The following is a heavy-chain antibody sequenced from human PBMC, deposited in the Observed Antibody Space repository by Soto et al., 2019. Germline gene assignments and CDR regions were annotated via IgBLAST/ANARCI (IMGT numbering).Heavy chain of an antibody. CDR1: GGSVSSGSYY. D-gene: IGHD3-3*02. CDR3: ARDSHTGAIFGVVRIMDV. J-gene: IGHJ6*02. CDR2: IYYGGST. Sequence: SETLSLTCTVSGGSVSSGSYYWSWIRQPPGKGLEWIGYIYYGGSTNYNPSLKSRVTISVDTSKNQFSLKLSSVTAADTAVYYSARDSHTGAIFGVVRIMDVWGQGTTVTVSS. V-gene: IGHV4-61*01.